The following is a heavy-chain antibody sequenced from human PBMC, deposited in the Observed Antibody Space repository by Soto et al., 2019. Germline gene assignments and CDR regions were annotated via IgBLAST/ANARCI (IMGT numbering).Heavy chain of an antibody. V-gene: IGHV1-18*01. CDR3: ARDAESGSYPGY. CDR1: GYTFSSYG. D-gene: IGHD1-26*01. CDR2: ISAYNGNT. J-gene: IGHJ4*02. Sequence: ASVKVSCKASGYTFSSYGINWVRQAPGQGLEWMGWISAYNGNTNYAQKLQGRVTMTTDTSTSTVYMELRSLRSDDTAVYYCARDAESGSYPGYWGQGTLVTVSS.